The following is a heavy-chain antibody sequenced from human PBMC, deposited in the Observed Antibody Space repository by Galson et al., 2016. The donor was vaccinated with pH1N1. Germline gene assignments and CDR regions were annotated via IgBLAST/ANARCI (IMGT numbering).Heavy chain of an antibody. D-gene: IGHD3-10*01. V-gene: IGHV3-30*03. CDR1: GFTFSSYG. CDR3: ARPIYGSGGFDP. CDR2: ISYDGSKK. Sequence: LRLSCAASGFTFSSYGMHWVRQAPGKGLEWVAVISYDGSKKYYADSVKGRFTISRDNSKNTLYLQMNSLRAEDTAVYYCARPIYGSGGFDPWGQGTLVTVSS. J-gene: IGHJ5*02.